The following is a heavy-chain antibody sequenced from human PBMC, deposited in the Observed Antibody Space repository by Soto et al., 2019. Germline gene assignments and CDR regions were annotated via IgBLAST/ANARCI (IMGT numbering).Heavy chain of an antibody. CDR3: ARGSYYYDSSGYYYVGDFDY. Sequence: SETLSLTCAVSGGSISSSNWWIWVRQPPGKGLEWIGEIYHNGSTNYNPSLKSRVTISVDKSKNQFSLKLSSVTAADTAVYYCARGSYYYDSSGYYYVGDFDYWGQGTLVTVSS. V-gene: IGHV4-4*02. D-gene: IGHD3-22*01. CDR2: IYHNGST. CDR1: GGSISSSNW. J-gene: IGHJ4*02.